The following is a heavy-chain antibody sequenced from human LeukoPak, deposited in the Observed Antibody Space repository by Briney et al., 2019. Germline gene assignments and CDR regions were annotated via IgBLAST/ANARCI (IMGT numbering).Heavy chain of an antibody. D-gene: IGHD2-2*01. Sequence: GGSLRLSCAASGFTFSSYSMNWVHQAPGKGLEWVSSISSSSSYIYYADSVKGRFTISRDNAKNSLYLQMNSLRAEDTAVYYCARDGGDCSSTSCPSDYWGQGTLVTVSS. J-gene: IGHJ4*02. CDR2: ISSSSSYI. CDR1: GFTFSSYS. CDR3: ARDGGDCSSTSCPSDY. V-gene: IGHV3-21*01.